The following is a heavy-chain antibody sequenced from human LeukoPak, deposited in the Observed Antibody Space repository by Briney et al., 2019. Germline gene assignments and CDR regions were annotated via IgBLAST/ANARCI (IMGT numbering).Heavy chain of an antibody. J-gene: IGHJ4*02. CDR3: ARETYGDYEGGFDY. D-gene: IGHD4-17*01. Sequence: ASVKVSCKASGGTFSSYAISWVRQAPGQGLEWMGRIIPILGIANYAQKFQGRVTITADKSTSTAYMELSSLRSEDTAVYYCARETYGDYEGGFDYWGQGTLVTVSS. CDR2: IIPILGIA. CDR1: GGTFSSYA. V-gene: IGHV1-69*04.